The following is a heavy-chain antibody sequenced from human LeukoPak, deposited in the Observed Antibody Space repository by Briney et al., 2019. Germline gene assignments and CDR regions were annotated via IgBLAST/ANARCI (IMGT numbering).Heavy chain of an antibody. D-gene: IGHD5-12*01. CDR1: GFTFSSYS. J-gene: IGHJ4*02. CDR2: ISSSSSYI. Sequence: PGGSLRLSCAASGFTFSSYSMNWVRQAPGKGLEWVSSISSSSSYIYYADSVKGRFTISRDNAKNSLYLQMNSLRAEDTAVYYCARDNGSGYDFGDHWGQGTLVTVSS. CDR3: ARDNGSGYDFGDH. V-gene: IGHV3-21*01.